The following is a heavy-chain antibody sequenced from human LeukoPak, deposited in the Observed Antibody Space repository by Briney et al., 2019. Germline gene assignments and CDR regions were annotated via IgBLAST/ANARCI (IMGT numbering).Heavy chain of an antibody. CDR3: ARGAHMGTFYI. CDR2: ISYDGSNK. CDR1: GFTFSSYA. J-gene: IGHJ3*02. Sequence: GGSLRLSCAASGFTFSSYAMHWVRQAPGKGLGWVAVISYDGSNKYYADSVKGRFTISRDNSKNTLYLQMNSLRAEDTAVYYWARGAHMGTFYIRGEGTMVTHSS. V-gene: IGHV3-30*14.